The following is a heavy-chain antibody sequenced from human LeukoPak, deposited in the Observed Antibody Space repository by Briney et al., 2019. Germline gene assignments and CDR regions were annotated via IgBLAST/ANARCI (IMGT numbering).Heavy chain of an antibody. CDR2: IIPIFGTA. Sequence: SVKVSCKASGGTFISYAISWVRQAPGQGLEWMGGIIPIFGTANYAQKFQGRVTITTDESTSTANMELSSLRSEDTAVYYCARVIEYSSSLGNYWGQGTLVTVSS. V-gene: IGHV1-69*05. J-gene: IGHJ4*02. CDR3: ARVIEYSSSLGNY. CDR1: GGTFISYA. D-gene: IGHD6-6*01.